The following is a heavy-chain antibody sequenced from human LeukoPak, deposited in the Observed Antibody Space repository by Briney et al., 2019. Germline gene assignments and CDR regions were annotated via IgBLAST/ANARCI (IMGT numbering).Heavy chain of an antibody. J-gene: IGHJ3*02. D-gene: IGHD1-26*01. CDR1: GYTFTRYG. CDR3: ARDGEWELRPDAFDI. V-gene: IGHV1-18*01. CDR2: ISASNGNT. Sequence: ASVKVSCTASGYTFTRYGISWVRQAPGQGLQWLGWISASNGNTNYAQKFRDRVTMSTDTSTSTAYMELRSLRSDDTAVYYCARDGEWELRPDAFDIWGQGTMVTVSS.